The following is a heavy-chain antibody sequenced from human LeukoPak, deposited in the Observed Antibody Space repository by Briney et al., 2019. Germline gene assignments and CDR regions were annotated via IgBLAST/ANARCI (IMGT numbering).Heavy chain of an antibody. D-gene: IGHD4-17*01. CDR3: ARGPYGDYVFDY. J-gene: IGHJ4*02. Sequence: GGSLRLSCAASGFTFSSYSMNWVRQAPGKGLEWVSSISSSSSYIYYADSVKGRFTISRDNAKNSLNLQMNSLRAEDTAVYYCARGPYGDYVFDYWGQGTLVTVSS. CDR2: ISSSSSYI. V-gene: IGHV3-21*01. CDR1: GFTFSSYS.